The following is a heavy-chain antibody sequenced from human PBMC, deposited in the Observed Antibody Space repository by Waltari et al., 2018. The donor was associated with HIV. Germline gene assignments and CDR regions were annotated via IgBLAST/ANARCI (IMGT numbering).Heavy chain of an antibody. CDR3: LPDYDILTGYLAFDY. V-gene: IGHV3-49*03. CDR1: GLTFGGYA. J-gene: IGHJ4*02. CDR2: IRSKAYGGTT. Sequence: EVQLVESGGGLVQPGRSLRLPCTASGLTFGGYAMSWFRQAPGKGLEWVSFIRSKAYGGTTEYAASVKGRFTISRDDSKSIAYLQMNSLKTEDTAVYYCLPDYDILTGYLAFDYWGQGTLVTVSS. D-gene: IGHD3-9*01.